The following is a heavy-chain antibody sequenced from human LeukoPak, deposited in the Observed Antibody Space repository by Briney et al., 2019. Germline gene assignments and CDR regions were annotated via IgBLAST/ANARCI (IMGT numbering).Heavy chain of an antibody. V-gene: IGHV3-74*01. J-gene: IGHJ3*02. CDR1: GFTFTDYW. CDR2: INTDTRGT. Sequence: GGSLRLSCAASGFTFTDYWMHWVRQAPGKGLVWVSIINTDTRGTYYADSVKGRFTISRHNSKNTLYLQMDSLRTGDTAVYYCAGSGAADGAFDIWGQGTMVAVSS. D-gene: IGHD6-25*01. CDR3: AGSGAADGAFDI.